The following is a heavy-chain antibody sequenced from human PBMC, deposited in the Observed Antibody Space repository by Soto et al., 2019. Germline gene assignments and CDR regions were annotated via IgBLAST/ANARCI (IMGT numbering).Heavy chain of an antibody. Sequence: EVQLLESGGGLVQPGGSLRLSCAASGLTFSSHAMSWVRQPPGKGLEWISGVSGSGGSVYYADSVKGRFTISRDNSNNTLFLEMNSLRDEDTAVSYCALVLGFLEWLLEYWGEGNLFTVSS. V-gene: IGHV3-23*01. CDR1: GLTFSSHA. D-gene: IGHD3-3*01. CDR2: VSGSGGSV. CDR3: ALVLGFLEWLLEY. J-gene: IGHJ4*02.